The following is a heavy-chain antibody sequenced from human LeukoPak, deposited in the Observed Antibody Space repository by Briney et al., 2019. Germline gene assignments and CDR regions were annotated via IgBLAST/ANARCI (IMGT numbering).Heavy chain of an antibody. CDR2: INPNSGGT. CDR3: ASEGYCSSTSCYAVY. CDR1: GYTFTGYY. V-gene: IGHV1-2*02. J-gene: IGHJ4*02. Sequence: ASVKVSCKASGYTFTGYYMHWVRQAPGQGLEWMGWINPNSGGTNYAQKFQGRVTMTRDTSISTAYMELSRLRSDDTAAYYCASEGYCSSTSCYAVYWGQGTLVTVSS. D-gene: IGHD2-2*01.